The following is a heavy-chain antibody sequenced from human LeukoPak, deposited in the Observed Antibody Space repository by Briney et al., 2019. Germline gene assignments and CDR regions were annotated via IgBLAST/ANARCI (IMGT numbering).Heavy chain of an antibody. Sequence: GGSLRLSCAASGLTFSSAWMTWVRLAPGRGLEWVGRIRSKAYGGRTDYAEPVKGRFIISRDDSENTVYLQMNSLKTEDTGDYYCTTVGVYYYDHWGQGTRVTVS. CDR1: GLTFSSAW. CDR2: IRSKAYGGRT. V-gene: IGHV3-15*01. D-gene: IGHD3-10*01. CDR3: TTVGVYYYDH. J-gene: IGHJ5*02.